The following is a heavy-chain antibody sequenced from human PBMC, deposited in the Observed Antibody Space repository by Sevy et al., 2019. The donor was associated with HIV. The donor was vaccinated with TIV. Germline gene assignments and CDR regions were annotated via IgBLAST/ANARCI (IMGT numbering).Heavy chain of an antibody. Sequence: GGSLRLSCAASGFTFSRNGMHWVRQVPGKGLEWVALISYDGDSKNYADSVKGRFTISRDNSKNTVYLHMNSLRSEDTAVSYCAKESVSWYLDFWGQGTLVTVSS. CDR1: GFTFSRNG. CDR3: AKESVSWYLDF. J-gene: IGHJ4*02. D-gene: IGHD6-13*01. CDR2: ISYDGDSK. V-gene: IGHV3-30*18.